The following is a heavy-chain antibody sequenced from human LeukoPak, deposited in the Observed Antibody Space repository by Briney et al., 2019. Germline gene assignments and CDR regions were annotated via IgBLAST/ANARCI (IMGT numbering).Heavy chain of an antibody. D-gene: IGHD3-16*01. V-gene: IGHV1-18*01. CDR2: ISGYKGDT. Sequence: GASVKLSCKASGYTLTNYNISWVRQAPGQGLEWMGWISGYKGDTPYAQKVQGRFTITGDTSTNTAYMELRSLRFDDTAVYYCATEYVRTHYFDWWGQGTLVTVSS. CDR3: ATEYVRTHYFDW. CDR1: GYTLTNYN. J-gene: IGHJ4*02.